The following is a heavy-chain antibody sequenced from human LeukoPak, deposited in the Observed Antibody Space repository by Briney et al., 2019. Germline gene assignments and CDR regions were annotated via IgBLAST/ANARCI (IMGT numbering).Heavy chain of an antibody. CDR3: ARDLGTTVTSRGTFDP. V-gene: IGHV3-21*01. D-gene: IGHD4-17*01. CDR2: ISSSSSYI. Sequence: GGSLRLSCAASGFTFSSYNMTWVRQAPGKGLEWVSSISSSSSYIYYAGSVKGRFTISRDNAENSLYLQMNSLRAEDTAVYYCARDLGTTVTSRGTFDPWGQGTLVIVSS. CDR1: GFTFSSYN. J-gene: IGHJ5*02.